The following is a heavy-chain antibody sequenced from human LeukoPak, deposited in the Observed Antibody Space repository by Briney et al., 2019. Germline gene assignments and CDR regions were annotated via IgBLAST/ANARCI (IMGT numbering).Heavy chain of an antibody. Sequence: GSLRLSCATSGFTFSNAWMSWVRQAPGKGLEWIGEIYHSGSTNYNPSLKSRVTISVDKSNNQFSLKLSSVTAADTAVYYCARGRRDGYNYPFDYWGQGTLVTVSS. CDR2: IYHSGST. V-gene: IGHV4-4*02. CDR1: GFTFSNAW. D-gene: IGHD5-24*01. J-gene: IGHJ4*02. CDR3: ARGRRDGYNYPFDY.